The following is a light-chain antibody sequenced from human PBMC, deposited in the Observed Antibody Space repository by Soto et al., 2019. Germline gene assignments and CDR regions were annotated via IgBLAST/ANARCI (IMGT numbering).Light chain of an antibody. CDR2: DVS. CDR3: CSYTSSNTYD. J-gene: IGLJ1*01. V-gene: IGLV2-14*01. Sequence: QSALTQPASVSGSPGQSITISCTGTSSDVGGNKFVSWYQHHPGRAPKVIISDVSHRPSGVSNRFSGSKSGSTASLTISGLQAEDEADYYCCSYTSSNTYDFGRGTKVTVL. CDR1: SSDVGGNKF.